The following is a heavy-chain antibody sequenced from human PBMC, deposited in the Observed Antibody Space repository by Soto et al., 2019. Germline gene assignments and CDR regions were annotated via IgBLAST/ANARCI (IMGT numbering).Heavy chain of an antibody. CDR1: GFTVSSNY. Sequence: EVQLVETGGGLIQPGGSLRLSCAASGFTVSSNYMSWVRQAPGKGLEWVSVIYSGGSTYYADSVKGRFTISRDNSKNTLYLQMNSLRAEDTAVYYCARGKFDYGDETPHDYWGQGTLVTVSS. CDR3: ARGKFDYGDETPHDY. V-gene: IGHV3-53*02. CDR2: IYSGGST. J-gene: IGHJ4*02. D-gene: IGHD4-17*01.